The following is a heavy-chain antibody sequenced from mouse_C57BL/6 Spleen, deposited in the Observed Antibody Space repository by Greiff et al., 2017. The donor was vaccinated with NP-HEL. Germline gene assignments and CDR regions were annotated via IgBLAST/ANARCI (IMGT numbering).Heavy chain of an antibody. V-gene: IGHV3-1*01. CDR2: ISYSGST. J-gene: IGHJ3*01. CDR1: GYSITSGYD. Sequence: EVQLQESGPGMVKPSQSLSLTCTVTGYSITSGYDWHWIRHFPGNKLEWMGYISYSGSTNYNPSLKSRISITHDTSKNHFFLKLNSVTTEDTATYYCASGYGSTGFAYWGQGTLVTVSA. CDR3: ASGYGSTGFAY. D-gene: IGHD1-1*01.